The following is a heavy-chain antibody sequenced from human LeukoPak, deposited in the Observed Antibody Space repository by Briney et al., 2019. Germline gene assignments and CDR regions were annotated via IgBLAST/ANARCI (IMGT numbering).Heavy chain of an antibody. CDR1: GYTFTRFA. Sequence: ASVKVSCKASGYTFTRFAISWVRQAPGQGLEWMGWISTYNGNTNYAQKFQGRVTMTRDTSISTAYMELSRLRSDDTAVYYCARSYYDFWSGYANYYYYGMDVWGQGTTVTVSS. CDR2: ISTYNGNT. CDR3: ARSYYDFWSGYANYYYYGMDV. D-gene: IGHD3-3*01. V-gene: IGHV1-18*01. J-gene: IGHJ6*02.